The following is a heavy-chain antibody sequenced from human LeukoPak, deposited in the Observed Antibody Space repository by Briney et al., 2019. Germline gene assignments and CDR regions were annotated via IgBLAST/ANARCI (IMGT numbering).Heavy chain of an antibody. Sequence: ASVKVSCKASGGTFSSYTISWVRQAPGQGLEWMGRIIPILGIANYAQKFQGRVTITADKSTSTAYMELSSLRSEDTAVYYCARGARGYSGYDPKNWFDPWGQGTLVTVS. J-gene: IGHJ5*02. CDR1: GGTFSSYT. D-gene: IGHD5-12*01. V-gene: IGHV1-69*02. CDR3: ARGARGYSGYDPKNWFDP. CDR2: IIPILGIA.